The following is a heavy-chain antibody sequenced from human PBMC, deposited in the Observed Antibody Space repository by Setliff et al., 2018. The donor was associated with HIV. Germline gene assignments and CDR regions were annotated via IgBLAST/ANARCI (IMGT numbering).Heavy chain of an antibody. J-gene: IGHJ4*02. Sequence: QTGGSLRLSCAASGFTFSSYWMHRVRQAPGKGLVWVFGMNTDGSSTRYADSVKGRFTISRDNAKNMLYLQMNSLSADDTAVYYCVRGSGYYYFDNWGQGALVTVSS. V-gene: IGHV3-74*01. CDR2: MNTDGSST. CDR3: VRGSGYYYFDN. CDR1: GFTFSSYW. D-gene: IGHD3-22*01.